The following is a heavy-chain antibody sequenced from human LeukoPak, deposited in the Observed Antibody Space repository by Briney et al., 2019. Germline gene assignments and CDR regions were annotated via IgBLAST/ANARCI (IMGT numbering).Heavy chain of an antibody. CDR3: ARVESSSSKAPKAY. CDR1: GFTFSSYW. D-gene: IGHD6-13*01. Sequence: GGSLRLSCAASGFTFSSYWMHWVRQAPGKGLVWVSRINSEGSSTSYADSVKGRFTISRDNAKNTLYLQMNSLRAEDTAVYYCARVESSSSKAPKAYWGQGTLVTVSS. V-gene: IGHV3-74*01. CDR2: INSEGSST. J-gene: IGHJ4*02.